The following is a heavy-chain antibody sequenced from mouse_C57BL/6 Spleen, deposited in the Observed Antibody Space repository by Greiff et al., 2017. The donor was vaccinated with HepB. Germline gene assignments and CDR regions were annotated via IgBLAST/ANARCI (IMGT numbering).Heavy chain of an antibody. CDR3: ARGGYYGSSFFHWYFDV. CDR2: ISYDGSN. D-gene: IGHD1-1*01. CDR1: GYSITSGYY. J-gene: IGHJ1*03. Sequence: EVKLMESGPGLVKPSQSLSLTCSVTGYSITSGYYWNWIRQFPGNKLEWMGYISYDGSNNYNPSLKNRISITRDTSKNQFFLKLNSVTTEDTATYYCARGGYYGSSFFHWYFDVWGTGTTVTVSS. V-gene: IGHV3-6*01.